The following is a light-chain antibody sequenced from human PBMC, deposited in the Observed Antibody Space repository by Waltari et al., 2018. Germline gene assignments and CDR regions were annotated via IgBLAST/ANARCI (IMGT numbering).Light chain of an antibody. CDR1: QSISSY. CDR3: QQSYSTPRT. V-gene: IGKV1-39*01. CDR2: AAS. Sequence: DIQMTQSPSSLSASVGDRVTITGRASQSISSYLNWYQQKPGKAPKLLIYAASSLQSGVPSRVSGSGSGTDCTLTISSLQPEDFATYYCQQSYSTPRTFGQGTKVEIK. J-gene: IGKJ1*01.